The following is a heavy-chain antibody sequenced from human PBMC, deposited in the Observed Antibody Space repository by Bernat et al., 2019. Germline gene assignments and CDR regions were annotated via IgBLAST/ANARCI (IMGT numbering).Heavy chain of an antibody. CDR3: AKDQGSGWGIFDF. Sequence: QVQLVESGGGVVQPGRSLRLSCAASGFTFNSYGMHWVRQAPDKGLDWVTVISYDGSNKNYADSVKGRFTISRDNSKNTLYLQMNSLRAEDTAVYFCAKDQGSGWGIFDFWGQGTLVTVSS. J-gene: IGHJ4*02. D-gene: IGHD6-19*01. CDR1: GFTFNSYG. V-gene: IGHV3-30*18. CDR2: ISYDGSNK.